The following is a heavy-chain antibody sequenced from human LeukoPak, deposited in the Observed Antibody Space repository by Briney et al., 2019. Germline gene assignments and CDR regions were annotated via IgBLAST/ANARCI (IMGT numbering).Heavy chain of an antibody. V-gene: IGHV1-18*01. J-gene: IGHJ5*02. D-gene: IGHD5-12*01. CDR2: ISANSGNT. CDR3: ARGGGYDSLDP. CDR1: GGTFSSYA. Sequence: ASVKVSCKASGGTFSSYAISWVRQAPGQGLECMGWISANSGNTEYAQKFQGRVTMTTDTSTTTAYMELRSLRSDDTAVYYCARGGGYDSLDPWGQGTLVTVSS.